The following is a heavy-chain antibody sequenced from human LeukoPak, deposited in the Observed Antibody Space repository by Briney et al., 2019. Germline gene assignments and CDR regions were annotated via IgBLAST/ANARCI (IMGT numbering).Heavy chain of an antibody. D-gene: IGHD3-9*01. Sequence: GASLRLSCAASGFTFSNSAMSWVREARGKGLEWVSAITGGGSGIYYADSMKSRFTISRDNSKNTLYLQINSLRAEDTAVYYCAKWGDYDVLTGYYVSDYWGQGTLVTVSS. V-gene: IGHV3-23*01. CDR2: ITGGGSGI. CDR3: AKWGDYDVLTGYYVSDY. CDR1: GFTFSNSA. J-gene: IGHJ4*02.